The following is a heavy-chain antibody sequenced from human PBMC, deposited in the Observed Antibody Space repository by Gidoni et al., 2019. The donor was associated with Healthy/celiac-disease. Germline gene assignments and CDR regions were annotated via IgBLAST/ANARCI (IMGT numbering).Heavy chain of an antibody. V-gene: IGHV3-53*01. J-gene: IGHJ6*02. Sequence: EVQLVESGGGLIQPGGSLRLSCAASGFTVSSNYMSWVRQAPGKGLEWVSVIYSGGSTYYPDSVKGRFTISRDNSKNTLYLQMNSLRAEDTAVYYCARDRIAARDGMDVWGQGTTVTVSS. CDR2: IYSGGST. CDR1: GFTVSSNY. CDR3: ARDRIAARDGMDV. D-gene: IGHD6-6*01.